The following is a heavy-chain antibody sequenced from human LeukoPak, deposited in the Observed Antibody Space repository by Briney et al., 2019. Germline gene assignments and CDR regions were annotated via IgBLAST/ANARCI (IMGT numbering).Heavy chain of an antibody. V-gene: IGHV3-30*18. CDR3: AKSPAAAGPYYFDY. CDR2: ISYDGSNK. CDR1: GFTFSSYG. J-gene: IGHJ4*02. D-gene: IGHD6-13*01. Sequence: GGSLRLSCAASGFTFSSYGMHWVRQAPGKGLEWVAVISYDGSNKYYADSVKGRFTISRDNSKNTLYLQMNSLRAEDTAVYYCAKSPAAAGPYYFDYWGQGALVTVSS.